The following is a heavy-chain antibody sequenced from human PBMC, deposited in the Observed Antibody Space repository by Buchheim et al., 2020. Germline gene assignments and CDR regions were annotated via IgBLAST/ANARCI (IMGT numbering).Heavy chain of an antibody. CDR1: GFTFSSYG. D-gene: IGHD1-20*01. CDR3: AKVLSGRDY. J-gene: IGHJ4*02. CDR2: ISYDGSNK. V-gene: IGHV3-30*18. Sequence: QVQLVESGGGVVQPGRSLRLSCAASGFTFSSYGMHWVRQAPGKGLEWVAVISYDGSNKYYADSVKGRFTISRDNSKSTLYLQMNSLRAEDTAVYYCAKVLSGRDYWGQGTL.